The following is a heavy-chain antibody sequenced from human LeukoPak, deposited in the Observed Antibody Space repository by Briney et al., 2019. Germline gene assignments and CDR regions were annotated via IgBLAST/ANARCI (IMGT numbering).Heavy chain of an antibody. J-gene: IGHJ4*02. V-gene: IGHV3-66*02. D-gene: IGHD6-19*01. CDR2: IYSGGST. CDR3: ASTGSGWYYFDY. Sequence: PGGSLRLSCAASGFTVSSNYMSWVRQAPGEGLEWVSVIYSGGSTYYADSVKGRFTISRDNSKNTLYLQMNSLRAEDTAVYYCASTGSGWYYFDYWGQGTLVTVSS. CDR1: GFTVSSNY.